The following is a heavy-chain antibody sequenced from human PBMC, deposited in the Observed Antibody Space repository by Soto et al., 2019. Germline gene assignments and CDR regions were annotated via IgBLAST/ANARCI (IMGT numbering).Heavy chain of an antibody. J-gene: IGHJ4*02. CDR2: INPNSGGT. Sequence: QVQLLQSGAEVKKPGASVKVSCKASGYTFTGYYMHWVRQAPGQGLEWMGWINPNSGGTNYAQKFQGRGTMTRDTSISTAYMELSRLRSDDTAVYYCARDRTRITMVRGVLGYWGQGTLVTVSS. V-gene: IGHV1-2*02. D-gene: IGHD3-10*01. CDR1: GYTFTGYY. CDR3: ARDRTRITMVRGVLGY.